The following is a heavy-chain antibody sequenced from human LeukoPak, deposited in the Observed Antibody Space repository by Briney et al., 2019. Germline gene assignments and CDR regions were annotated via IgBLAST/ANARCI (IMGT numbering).Heavy chain of an antibody. Sequence: GGSLRLSCAGSGFTFSNSWMGWVRQAPGKGLEWVSAISGGGSTYYADSVKGRFTISRDNPKNALYLQMNSLRAEDTAVYYCAKSRWETYAVRAFDIWGQGTMVTVSS. D-gene: IGHD1-26*01. J-gene: IGHJ3*02. CDR2: ISGGGST. CDR3: AKSRWETYAVRAFDI. V-gene: IGHV3-23*01. CDR1: GFTFSNSW.